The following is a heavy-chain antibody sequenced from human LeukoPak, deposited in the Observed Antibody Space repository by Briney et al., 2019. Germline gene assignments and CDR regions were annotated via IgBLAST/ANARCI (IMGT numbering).Heavy chain of an antibody. J-gene: IGHJ5*02. CDR3: ASGINRKTIFGIRP. Sequence: PSETLSLTCAVYGGSFSGYYWSWIRQPPGKGLEWIGEINHSGSTNYNPSLKSRVTISVDTSKNQFSLKLSSVTAADTAVYYCASGINRKTIFGIRPWGQGTLVTVSS. CDR2: INHSGST. D-gene: IGHD3-3*01. V-gene: IGHV4-34*01. CDR1: GGSFSGYY.